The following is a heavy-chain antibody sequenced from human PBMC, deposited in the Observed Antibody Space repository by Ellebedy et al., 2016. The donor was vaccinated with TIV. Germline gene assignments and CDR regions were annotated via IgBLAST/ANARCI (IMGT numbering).Heavy chain of an antibody. D-gene: IGHD6-13*01. CDR2: ISHSGNS. J-gene: IGHJ4*02. CDR3: MRLWINSSSWV. CDR1: GDSIRSPTYY. Sequence: MPSETLSLTCFVSGDSIRSPTYYWGWIRQPPGKGLEWIGMISHSGNSFYNPSHKSRFTISVDSSKTQFSLKLSSVTAADTAVYYCMRLWINSSSWVWGQGTLVSVSS. V-gene: IGHV4-39*01.